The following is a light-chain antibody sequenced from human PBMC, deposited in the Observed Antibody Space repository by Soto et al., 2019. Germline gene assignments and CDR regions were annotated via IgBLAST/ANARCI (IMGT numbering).Light chain of an antibody. CDR2: SAT. V-gene: IGKV1-39*01. J-gene: IGKJ3*01. CDR1: QTIYQA. CDR3: QQSFTSIFT. Sequence: DIQMTQSPSSLSASVGDRVTITCRASQTIYQALNWYHQKPGKAPRLLISSATALQRGVPSRFSGSGYGAEFTLIISSLLPEDFGTYYCQQSFTSIFTFGPWTKVDV.